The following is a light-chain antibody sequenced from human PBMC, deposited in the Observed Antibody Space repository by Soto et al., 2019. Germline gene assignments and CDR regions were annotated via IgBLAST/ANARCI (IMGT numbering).Light chain of an antibody. CDR1: SSDVGGYNF. Sequence: QSVTISGTVTSSDVGGYNFVSWYQQHPGKAPKLIIYDVSKRPSGVPARFSGSKSGDTTSLTISGLQAEDEADYYCCSYAGSYTIYVFGSGTKVTVL. CDR3: CSYAGSYTIYV. CDR2: DVS. J-gene: IGLJ1*01. V-gene: IGLV2-11*03.